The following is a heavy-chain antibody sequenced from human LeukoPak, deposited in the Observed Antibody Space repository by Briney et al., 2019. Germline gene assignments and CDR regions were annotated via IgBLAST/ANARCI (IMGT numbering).Heavy chain of an antibody. D-gene: IGHD3-3*01. CDR2: IYYSGST. J-gene: IGHJ6*03. CDR3: ARVGYDFWSGYSAHYYYYYMDV. Sequence: PSETLSLTCTVSGGSISSSSYYWGWIRQPPGKGLEWIGSIYYSGSTYYNPSLKSRVTISVDKSKNQFSLKLSSVTAADTAVYYCARVGYDFWSGYSAHYYYYYMDVWGKGTTVSVSS. V-gene: IGHV4-39*07. CDR1: GGSISSSSYY.